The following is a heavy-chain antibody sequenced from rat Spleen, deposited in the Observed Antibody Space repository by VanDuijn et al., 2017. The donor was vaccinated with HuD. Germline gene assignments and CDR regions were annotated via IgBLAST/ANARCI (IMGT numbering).Heavy chain of an antibody. D-gene: IGHD1-12*03. Sequence: EVQLVESGGGLVQPGRSLKLSCVASGFTFNNYWMTWIRQAPGKGLEWVSSISNDGVNTYYPDSVKGRFTISRDNAESIVYLQMNSLKSEDTATYYCAVAGYGYWGQGASVTVSS. CDR1: GFTFNNYW. CDR2: ISNDGVNT. J-gene: IGHJ4*01. V-gene: IGHV5-58*01. CDR3: AVAGYGY.